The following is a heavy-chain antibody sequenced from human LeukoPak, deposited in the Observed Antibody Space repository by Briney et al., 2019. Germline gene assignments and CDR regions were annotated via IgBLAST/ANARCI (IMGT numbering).Heavy chain of an antibody. V-gene: IGHV1-8*01. CDR3: ARSPPAVLIGSYYYYYYMDV. D-gene: IGHD1-26*01. J-gene: IGHJ6*03. CDR2: MNPNSGNT. CDR1: GYTFTSYD. Sequence: ASVKVSCKASGYTFTSYDINRVRQATGQGVEWMGWMNPNSGNTGYAQKFQGRVTMTRNTSISTAYMELSSLRSEDTAVYYCARSPPAVLIGSYYYYYYMDVWGKGTTVTVSS.